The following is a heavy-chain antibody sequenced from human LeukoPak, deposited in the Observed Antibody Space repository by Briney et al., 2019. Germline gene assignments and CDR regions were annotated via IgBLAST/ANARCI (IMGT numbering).Heavy chain of an antibody. V-gene: IGHV3-53*01. J-gene: IGHJ3*02. CDR2: IYSAGST. Sequence: GGSLRLSCAASGFIVSNNYMSWVRQAPGQGLEWVCVIYSAGSTYYADSVKGRFTISRDNSKNTLYLQMNSLRAEDTAVYYCARESRLNAFDIWGQGTTVTVSS. CDR1: GFIVSNNY. D-gene: IGHD6-13*01. CDR3: ARESRLNAFDI.